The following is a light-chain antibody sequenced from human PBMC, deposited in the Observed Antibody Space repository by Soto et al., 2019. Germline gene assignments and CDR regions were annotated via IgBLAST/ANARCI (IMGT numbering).Light chain of an antibody. CDR1: QSVSSN. J-gene: IGKJ3*01. CDR2: GAS. CDR3: QQYNNWPFT. V-gene: IGKV3-15*01. Sequence: EIVMTQSPATLSVSPGERATLSCRASQSVSSNLAWYQQKPGQAPRLLIYGASTRATGIPARFSGSGSGTEFTLTISSLQSEDFGVYSCQQYNNWPFTFGPGTTVDIK.